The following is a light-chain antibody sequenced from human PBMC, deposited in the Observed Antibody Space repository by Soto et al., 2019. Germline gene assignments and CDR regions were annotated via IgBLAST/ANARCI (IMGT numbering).Light chain of an antibody. CDR3: QQYGRSPWT. CDR1: QSVSSY. V-gene: IGKV3-20*01. J-gene: IGKJ1*01. CDR2: DVS. Sequence: EIVLTQSPATLSLSPGERATLSCRASQSVSSYLAWYQQKPGQAPRLLIYDVSKRATGIPARFSGSGSGTDFTLTISRLEPEDFAVYYCQQYGRSPWTFGQGTKVDI.